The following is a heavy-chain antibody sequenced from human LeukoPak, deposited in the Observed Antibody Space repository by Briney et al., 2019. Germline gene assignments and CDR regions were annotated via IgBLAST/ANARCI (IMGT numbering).Heavy chain of an antibody. CDR3: ASGGRDGKKHLDY. Sequence: SETPSLTRALFGGSVGGYDSGWVRPPPGEGLGLGGENNHSGSTKHNPSLKSRVTMSVDTSKKQFSLKMTSVTAADTAVYYCASGGRDGKKHLDYWGQGTLVTVSS. CDR2: NNHSGST. CDR1: GGSVGGYD. J-gene: IGHJ4*02. V-gene: IGHV4-34*01. D-gene: IGHD5-24*01.